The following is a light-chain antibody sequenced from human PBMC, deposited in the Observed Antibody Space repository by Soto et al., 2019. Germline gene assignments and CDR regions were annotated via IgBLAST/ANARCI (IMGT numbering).Light chain of an antibody. CDR2: NAS. CDR1: QDIKTY. Sequence: DIQMTQYPSSLSASVGDRVTFTCQASQDIKTYLNWYQQKLGKAPKLLINNASNLDTGVPSRFGGSGSGTDFTFTISSLQPEDIATYYCQQYDDLPLTFGGGTKVEI. CDR3: QQYDDLPLT. V-gene: IGKV1-33*01. J-gene: IGKJ4*01.